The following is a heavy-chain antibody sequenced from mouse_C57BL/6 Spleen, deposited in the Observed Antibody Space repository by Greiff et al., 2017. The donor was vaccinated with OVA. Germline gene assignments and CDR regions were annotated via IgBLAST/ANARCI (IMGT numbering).Heavy chain of an antibody. J-gene: IGHJ2*01. D-gene: IGHD1-1*01. CDR1: GYTFTSYW. CDR2: IDPSDSYT. Sequence: QVQLQQPGAELVRPGTSVKLSCKASGYTFTSYWMHWVKQRPGQGLEWIGVIDPSDSYTTYNQKFKGKATLTVDTSSSTAYMQLSSLTSEDSAVYYCARPPDYYGLDYWGQGTTLTVSS. V-gene: IGHV1-59*01. CDR3: ARPPDYYGLDY.